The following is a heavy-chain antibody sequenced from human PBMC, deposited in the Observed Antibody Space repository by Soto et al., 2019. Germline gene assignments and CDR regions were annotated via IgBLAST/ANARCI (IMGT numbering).Heavy chain of an antibody. Sequence: EVQLLESGGGLVQSGGSLRLSCAASGFTFSSYTMIWVRQAPGKGLEWVSIITTTGGNTYYADSVKGRFTISRDNSKNILYLQMNSLRAEDTAVYYCAKGRLTRGWYDYWGQGTLVTVSS. CDR1: GFTFSSYT. CDR3: AKGRLTRGWYDY. D-gene: IGHD6-19*01. V-gene: IGHV3-23*01. J-gene: IGHJ4*02. CDR2: ITTTGGNT.